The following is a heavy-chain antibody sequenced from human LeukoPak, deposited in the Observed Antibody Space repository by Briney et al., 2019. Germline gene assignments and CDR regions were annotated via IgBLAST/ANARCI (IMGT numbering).Heavy chain of an antibody. V-gene: IGHV3-74*01. CDR2: INTDGSST. Sequence: GGSLRLSCAASGFTFSSYWMHWVRQAPGKGLVWVSRINTDGSSTTYADSVKGRFTISRDNSKNTLYLQMNSLRAEDTAVYYCARGGEWLRRGLDYYYYGMDVWGQGTTVTVSS. D-gene: IGHD5-12*01. CDR1: GFTFSSYW. CDR3: ARGGEWLRRGLDYYYYGMDV. J-gene: IGHJ6*02.